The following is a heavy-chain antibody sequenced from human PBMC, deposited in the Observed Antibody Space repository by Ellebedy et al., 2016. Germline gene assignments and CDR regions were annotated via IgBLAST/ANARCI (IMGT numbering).Heavy chain of an antibody. CDR2: IYHSGST. CDR3: ARLYDSSGYYFFDY. Sequence: SETLSLTCAVSGGSISSSNWWSWVRQPPGKGLEWIGEIYHSGSTNYNPSLKSRVTISIDKSKNQFSLKLSSVTAADTAVYYCARLYDSSGYYFFDYWGQGTLVTVSS. D-gene: IGHD3-22*01. V-gene: IGHV4-4*02. CDR1: GGSISSSNW. J-gene: IGHJ4*02.